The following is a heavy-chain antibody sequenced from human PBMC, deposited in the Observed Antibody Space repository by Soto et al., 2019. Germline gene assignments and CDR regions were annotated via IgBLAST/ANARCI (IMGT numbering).Heavy chain of an antibody. D-gene: IGHD3-3*01. CDR1: GFTFSSYG. J-gene: IGHJ4*02. V-gene: IGHV3-33*01. CDR3: ARLRGGYYGIDY. CDR2: IWYDGSNK. Sequence: QVQLVESGGGVVQPGRSLRLSCAASGFTFSSYGMHWVRQAPGKGLEWVAVIWYDGSNKYYADSVKGRFTISRDNSKNTLYLQMNSLRAEDTAVYYCARLRGGYYGIDYWGQGTLVTVSS.